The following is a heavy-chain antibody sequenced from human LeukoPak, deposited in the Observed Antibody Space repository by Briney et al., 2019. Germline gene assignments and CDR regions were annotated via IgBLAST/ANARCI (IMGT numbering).Heavy chain of an antibody. CDR1: GGSMTGYY. V-gene: IGHV4-59*12. CDR2: VYNSGST. J-gene: IGHJ4*01. D-gene: IGHD3-10*01. CDR3: ARGGTLVRGVIRPFFDY. Sequence: PSETLSLICTVSGGSMTGYYWTWIRQPPGKGPEWIGYVYNSGSTEYNPSLKSRVTMSVDMSRKQFSLKLSSVTVADTAVYYCARGGTLVRGVIRPFFDYWGHGILVTVSS.